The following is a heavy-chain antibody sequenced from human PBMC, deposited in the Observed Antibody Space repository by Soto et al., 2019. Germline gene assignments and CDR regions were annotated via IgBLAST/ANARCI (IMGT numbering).Heavy chain of an antibody. Sequence: GESLKISCKGSAYNFSSYWIAWVRHMPGKGLEWMGLIYPGDSNTRYSPSFQGQVTISADKSISTAYLQWSTLRASDTAIYYCARHFYYYDGSGHHYFDYWGQGPLVTVSS. CDR1: AYNFSSYW. J-gene: IGHJ4*02. D-gene: IGHD3-22*01. CDR3: ARHFYYYDGSGHHYFDY. V-gene: IGHV5-51*01. CDR2: IYPGDSNT.